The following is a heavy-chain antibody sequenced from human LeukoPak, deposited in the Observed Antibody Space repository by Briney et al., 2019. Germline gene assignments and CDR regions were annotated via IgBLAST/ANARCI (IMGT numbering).Heavy chain of an antibody. CDR2: IKQDGSEK. Sequence: TGGSLRLSCATSGFTFSTYWMSWVRQAPGKGLEWVANIKQDGSEKYYADSVTGRFTISRDNAKNSLYLQMNSQRAEDTAVYYCANGDGFDFWGQGTLVTVSS. V-gene: IGHV3-7*01. J-gene: IGHJ4*02. D-gene: IGHD5-24*01. CDR3: ANGDGFDF. CDR1: GFTFSTYW.